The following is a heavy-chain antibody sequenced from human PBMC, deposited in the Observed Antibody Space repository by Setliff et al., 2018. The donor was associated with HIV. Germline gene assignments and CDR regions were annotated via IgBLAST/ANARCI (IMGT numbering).Heavy chain of an antibody. CDR1: GGSFSGYY. V-gene: IGHV4-34*01. Sequence: SETLSLTCAVYGGSFSGYYWSWIRQPPGKGLEWTGEINHSGTTNYNPSLKSRVTISMDTSKNQFSLKLTSVTAADTSVYYCARYGPDTYQPLWYSDLWGRGTLVTVSS. J-gene: IGHJ2*01. CDR3: ARYGPDTYQPLWYSDL. D-gene: IGHD3-10*01. CDR2: INHSGTT.